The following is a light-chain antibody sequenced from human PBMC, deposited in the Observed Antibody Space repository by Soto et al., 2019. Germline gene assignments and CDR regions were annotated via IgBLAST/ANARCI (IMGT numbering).Light chain of an antibody. V-gene: IGKV1-9*01. CDR3: QQLNSYPLT. CDR1: QGISSY. Sequence: DIQLTQSPSFLSASVGDRVTITCRASQGISSYLAWYQQKPGKAPKLLIYAASTLQSGVPSRFSGSGSGTEFPLTISSLQPEDSATYYCQQLNSYPLTVGGGTKVEI. CDR2: AAS. J-gene: IGKJ4*02.